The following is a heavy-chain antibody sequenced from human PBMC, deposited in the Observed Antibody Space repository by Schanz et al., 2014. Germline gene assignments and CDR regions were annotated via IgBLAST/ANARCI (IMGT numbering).Heavy chain of an antibody. CDR3: ARDTSYGMDV. V-gene: IGHV3-7*04. CDR2: IKQHGNEK. CDR1: GFTFSTYA. J-gene: IGHJ6*02. Sequence: EVQLLDSGGGLVQPGGSPRLSCAASGFTFSTYAMSWVRQAPGKGLEWVANIKQHGNEKYYVDSVKGRFTISRDNAKISLYLQMNSLRVEDTAVYYCARDTSYGMDVWGQGTTVTVSS.